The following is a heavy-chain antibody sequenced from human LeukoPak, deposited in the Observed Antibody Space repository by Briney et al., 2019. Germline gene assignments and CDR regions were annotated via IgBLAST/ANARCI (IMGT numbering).Heavy chain of an antibody. V-gene: IGHV4-31*03. Sequence: PSETLSLTCTVSGGSISSGGYYWSWIRQHPGKGLEWIGYIYYSGSTYYNPSLKSRVTISVDTSKNQFSLKLSSVTAADTAVYYCARDYGVWFGTTRKFDYWGQGTLVTVSS. CDR2: IYYSGST. J-gene: IGHJ4*02. D-gene: IGHD3-10*01. CDR1: GGSISSGGYY. CDR3: ARDYGVWFGTTRKFDY.